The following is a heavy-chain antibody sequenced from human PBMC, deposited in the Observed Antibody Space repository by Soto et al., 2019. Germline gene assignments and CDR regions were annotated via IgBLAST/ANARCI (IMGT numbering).Heavy chain of an antibody. CDR3: AKDRARVAQAFQH. CDR2: ISYDGSNK. D-gene: IGHD3-3*01. J-gene: IGHJ1*01. V-gene: IGHV3-30*18. CDR1: GFTFSSYG. Sequence: QVQLVESGGGVVQPGRSLRLSCAASGFTFSSYGMHWVRQAPGKGLEWVAVISYDGSNKYYADSVKGRFTISRDNSKNTPYLQMNSLRAEDTAVYYCAKDRARVAQAFQHWGQGTLVTVSS.